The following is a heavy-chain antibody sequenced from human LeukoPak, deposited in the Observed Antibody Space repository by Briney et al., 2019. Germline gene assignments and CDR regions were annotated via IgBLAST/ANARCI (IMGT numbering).Heavy chain of an antibody. V-gene: IGHV3-30*18. CDR3: AKEMVVVPAARRAIFGMTLEYYYGMDV. J-gene: IGHJ6*02. CDR2: ISYDGSNK. CDR1: GFTFSSYG. D-gene: IGHD2-2*01. Sequence: PGRSLRLSCAASGFTFSSYGMHWVRQAPGKGLEWVAVISYDGSNKYYADSVKGRFTISRDNSKNTLYLQMNSLRAEDTAVYYCAKEMVVVPAARRAIFGMTLEYYYGMDVWGQGTTVTVS.